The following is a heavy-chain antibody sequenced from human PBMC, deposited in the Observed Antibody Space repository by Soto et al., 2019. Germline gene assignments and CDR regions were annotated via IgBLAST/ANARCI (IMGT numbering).Heavy chain of an antibody. CDR2: IYYSGST. Sequence: PSETLSLTCTVSGGSISSGGYYLSWIRQHPGKGLEWIGYIYYSGSTYYNPSLKSRVTISVDTSKNQFSLKLSSVTAADPAVYYCARVVAATWYYMDVWGKGTTVTVSS. V-gene: IGHV4-31*03. CDR3: ARVVAATWYYMDV. J-gene: IGHJ6*03. D-gene: IGHD2-15*01. CDR1: GGSISSGGYY.